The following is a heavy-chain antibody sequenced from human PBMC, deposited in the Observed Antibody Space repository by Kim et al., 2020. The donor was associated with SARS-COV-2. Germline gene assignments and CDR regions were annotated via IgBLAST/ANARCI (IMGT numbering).Heavy chain of an antibody. CDR2: GSTT. CDR3: ARGYGMDV. V-gene: IGHV3-74*01. Sequence: GSTTSDADSVRGRFTISRDNAKNTLYLQMNSLRAEDTAVYYCARGYGMDVWGQGTTVTVSS. J-gene: IGHJ6*02.